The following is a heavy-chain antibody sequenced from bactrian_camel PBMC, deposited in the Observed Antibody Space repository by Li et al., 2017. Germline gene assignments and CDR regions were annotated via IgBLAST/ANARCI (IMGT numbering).Heavy chain of an antibody. CDR3: AARSVGWCPLFEHWLGKRAYTPAGYFAN. CDR1: GNTASVTY. V-gene: IGHV3S53*01. CDR2: IESDGST. Sequence: HVQLVESGGGLVQPGGSLRLSCGASGNTASVTYMGWFRQAPGKEREGVAGIESDGSTSYADSVKGRFTISQDSAKNILHLQMNSLKPEDTAMYYCAARSVGWCPLFEHWLGKRAYTPAGYFANWGQGTQVTVS. D-gene: IGHD1*01. J-gene: IGHJ6*01.